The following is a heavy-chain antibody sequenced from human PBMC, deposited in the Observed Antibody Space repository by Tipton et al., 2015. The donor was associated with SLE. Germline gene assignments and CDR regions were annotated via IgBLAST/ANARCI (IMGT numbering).Heavy chain of an antibody. D-gene: IGHD2-15*01. V-gene: IGHV4-34*01. J-gene: IGHJ4*02. CDR3: AKAHSGGAIAF. Sequence: TLSLTCAVNGESFSAFYWTWIRQPPGKGLEWIGEINHSGNIYYNPSLKSRVTISVDGSKNQFSLKLGSVTAADTAVYYCAKAHSGGAIAFWGQGTLVTVSS. CDR2: INHSGNI. CDR1: GESFSAFY.